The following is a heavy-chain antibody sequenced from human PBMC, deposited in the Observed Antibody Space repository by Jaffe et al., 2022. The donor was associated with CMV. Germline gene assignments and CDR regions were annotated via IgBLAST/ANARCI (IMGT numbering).Heavy chain of an antibody. CDR2: IKQDGSEK. Sequence: EVQLVESGGGLVQPGGSLRLSCAASGFTFSSYWMSWVRQAPGKGLEWVANIKQDGSEKYYVDSVKGRFTISRDNAKNSLYLQMNSLRAEDTAVYYCARDQWLVIGAFDIWGQGTMVTVSS. D-gene: IGHD6-19*01. J-gene: IGHJ3*02. CDR1: GFTFSSYW. CDR3: ARDQWLVIGAFDI. V-gene: IGHV3-7*03.